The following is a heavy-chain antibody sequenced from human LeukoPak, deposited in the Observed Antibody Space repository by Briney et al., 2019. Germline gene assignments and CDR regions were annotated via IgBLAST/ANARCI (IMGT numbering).Heavy chain of an antibody. CDR1: GYTFTGYY. J-gene: IGHJ4*02. Sequence: ASVKVSCKASGYTFTGYYMHWVRQAPGQGLEWMGWINPNSGGTNYAQKFQGRVTMTRDTSISTAYMELSRLRSDDTAVYYCARRTYDFWSGDPGAFFDYWGQGTLVTVSS. D-gene: IGHD3-3*01. CDR2: INPNSGGT. CDR3: ARRTYDFWSGDPGAFFDY. V-gene: IGHV1-2*02.